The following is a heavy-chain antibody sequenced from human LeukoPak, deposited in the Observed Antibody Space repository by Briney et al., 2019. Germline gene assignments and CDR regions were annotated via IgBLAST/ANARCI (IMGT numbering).Heavy chain of an antibody. J-gene: IGHJ3*02. D-gene: IGHD3-22*01. V-gene: IGHV4-34*01. CDR1: GGSFSGYY. CDR3: ARRYDSSGYHRREDAFDI. Sequence: SETLSLTCAVYGGSFSGYYWSWIRQPPGKGLEWIGEINHSGSTNYNPSLKSRVTISVDTSKNQFSLKLSSVTAADTAVYYCARRYDSSGYHRREDAFDIWGQGTMVTVSS. CDR2: INHSGST.